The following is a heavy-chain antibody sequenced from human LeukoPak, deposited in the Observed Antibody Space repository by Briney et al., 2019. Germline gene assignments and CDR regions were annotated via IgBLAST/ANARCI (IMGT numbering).Heavy chain of an antibody. CDR3: AGYQLWFQNDV. CDR1: GGSFSANY. V-gene: IGHV4-34*01. Sequence: SETLSLTCVVSGGSFSANYWSWIRQPPGGGLEWIAEIYPSGATQYNPSLTNRVAISADRSKSQFSLRLSSVTAAGTAVYYCAGYQLWFQNDVWGQGTLVTVSS. CDR2: IYPSGAT. D-gene: IGHD3-22*01. J-gene: IGHJ4*02.